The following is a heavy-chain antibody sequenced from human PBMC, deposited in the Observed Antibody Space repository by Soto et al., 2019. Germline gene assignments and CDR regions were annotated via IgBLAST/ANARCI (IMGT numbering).Heavy chain of an antibody. CDR1: IFSFDIYS. Sequence: EVQLLESGGGLVQPGGSLRLSCAASIFSFDIYSMSWVRQAPGKGLEWVWATTGSGGTAYYAGSVKGRFTISRDNSKNTLYLQMNALRAEDTAVYYCAKHSGYDHYYGMDVWGQGTTVTVSS. CDR3: AKHSGYDHYYGMDV. D-gene: IGHD5-12*01. V-gene: IGHV3-23*01. CDR2: TTGSGGTA. J-gene: IGHJ6*02.